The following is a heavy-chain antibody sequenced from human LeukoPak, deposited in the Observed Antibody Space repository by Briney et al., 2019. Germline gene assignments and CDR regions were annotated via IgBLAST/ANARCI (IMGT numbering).Heavy chain of an antibody. Sequence: PSETLSLTCTVSGGSISSHYRSWIRQPPGKGLEWIGYTDTSGSTKYNPSLKSRGTISLDTSKNQVSLKLRSVTAADTAVYYCARLMNYYGSGSYKTWFDPWGQGTLVTVSS. CDR3: ARLMNYYGSGSYKTWFDP. V-gene: IGHV4-4*09. CDR1: GGSISSHY. J-gene: IGHJ5*02. D-gene: IGHD3-10*01. CDR2: TDTSGST.